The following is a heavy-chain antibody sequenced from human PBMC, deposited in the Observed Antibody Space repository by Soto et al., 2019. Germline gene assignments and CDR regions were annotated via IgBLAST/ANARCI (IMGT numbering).Heavy chain of an antibody. Sequence: GGSLRLSCAVSGFTFTSYAMTWVRQAPGKGLEWVSAICGSGGSEFYADSVKGRFTLSRDNSKNTLYLQMKSLRAEDTALYYCAKGDTTMITDYYAMDVWGQGTTVTVSS. CDR3: AKGDTTMITDYYAMDV. V-gene: IGHV3-23*01. CDR1: GFTFTSYA. J-gene: IGHJ6*02. D-gene: IGHD5-18*01. CDR2: ICGSGGSE.